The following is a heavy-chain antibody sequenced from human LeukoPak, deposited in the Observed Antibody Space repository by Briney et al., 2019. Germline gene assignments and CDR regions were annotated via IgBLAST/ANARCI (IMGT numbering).Heavy chain of an antibody. D-gene: IGHD1-26*01. CDR2: INHSGST. CDR3: ARGGRKVGALGYYFDY. J-gene: IGHJ4*02. V-gene: IGHV4-39*07. Sequence: SETLSLTCTVSGGSISSSSYYWGWIRQPPGKGLEWIGEINHSGSTNYNPSLKSRVTISVDTSKNQFSLKLSSVTAADTAVYYCARGGRKVGALGYYFDYWGQGTLVTVSS. CDR1: GGSISSSSYY.